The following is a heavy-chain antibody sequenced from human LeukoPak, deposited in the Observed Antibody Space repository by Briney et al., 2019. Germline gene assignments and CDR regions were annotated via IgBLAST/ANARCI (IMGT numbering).Heavy chain of an antibody. CDR2: LYYSGST. Sequence: NPSETLSLTCTVSGGSISSYYWSWIRQPPGKGLEWIGYLYYSGSTNYNPSLKSRVTISVDTSKNHFSLKLSSVTAADTAVYYCARKVGATNWGQGTLVTVSS. J-gene: IGHJ4*02. CDR3: ARKVGATN. D-gene: IGHD1-26*01. V-gene: IGHV4-59*01. CDR1: GGSISSYY.